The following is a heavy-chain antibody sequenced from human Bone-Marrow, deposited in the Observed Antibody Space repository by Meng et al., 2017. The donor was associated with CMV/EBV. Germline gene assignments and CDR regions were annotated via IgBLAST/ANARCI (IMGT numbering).Heavy chain of an antibody. V-gene: IGHV4-4*01. CDR3: ASSGGGRSGYSGYAHWFDP. J-gene: IGHJ5*02. Sequence: SSGNVWSCVRQPPWTEMEWRAAIYHSGRTNYNPSIKSPVTISLDKSKNHFSLRLSSVTAATTAVYSCASSGGGRSGYSGYAHWFDPWGQGTLVTVSS. CDR1: SSGNV. CDR2: IYHSGRT. D-gene: IGHD5-12*01.